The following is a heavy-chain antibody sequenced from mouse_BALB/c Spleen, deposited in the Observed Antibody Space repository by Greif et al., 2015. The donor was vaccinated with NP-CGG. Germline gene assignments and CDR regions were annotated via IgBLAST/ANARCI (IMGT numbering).Heavy chain of an antibody. CDR1: GYSITSDCA. J-gene: IGHJ1*01. V-gene: IGHV3-2*02. Sequence: EVKLVESGPGLVKPSQSLSLTCTVTGYSITSDCAWNWIRQFPGNKLEWMGYISYSGSTSYNPSLKSRISITRDTSKNQFFLQLNSVTTEDTATYYCARFYGNYRYFDVWGAGTTVTVSS. CDR2: ISYSGST. D-gene: IGHD2-1*01. CDR3: ARFYGNYRYFDV.